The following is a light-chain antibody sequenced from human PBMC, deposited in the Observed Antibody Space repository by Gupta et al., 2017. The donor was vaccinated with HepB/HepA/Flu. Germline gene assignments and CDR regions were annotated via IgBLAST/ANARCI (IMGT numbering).Light chain of an antibody. CDR2: WAS. V-gene: IGKV4-1*01. CDR3: QQFFNTLFS. J-gene: IGKJ4*01. Sequence: DIVMTQSPDSLAVSLGERATINCKSSQSLLFRSNNKNYLAWYQQKPGQPPKLLIYWASTRESGVPDRFSGSGSGTDFSLTISSLQAEDVAVYYCQQFFNTLFSFGGGTKVEIK. CDR1: QSLLFRSNNKNY.